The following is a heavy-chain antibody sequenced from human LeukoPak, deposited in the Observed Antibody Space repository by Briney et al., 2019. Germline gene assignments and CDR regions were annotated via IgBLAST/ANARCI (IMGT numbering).Heavy chain of an antibody. D-gene: IGHD3-9*01. CDR2: IYTSVST. V-gene: IGHV4-4*07. CDR1: GRPISSYY. J-gene: IGHJ3*02. CDR3: ARALVPYYDILTGYYKHPIDAFDI. Sequence: TSETLSLTCTVSGRPISSYYRSWIRQPAGKGLEWIGRIYTSVSTNYNPSLKSRVTMSVDTSKNQFSLKMSSVTAADKAVYYCARALVPYYDILTGYYKHPIDAFDIWGQGTKVTVSS.